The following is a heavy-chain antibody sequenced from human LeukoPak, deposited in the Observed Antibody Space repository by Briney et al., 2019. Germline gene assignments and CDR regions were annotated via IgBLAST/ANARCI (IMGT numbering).Heavy chain of an antibody. CDR1: GFTFSSYG. CDR2: IRYDGSNK. V-gene: IGHV3-30*02. CDR3: TKGFGGSGSYFDY. Sequence: SGGSLRLSCAASGFTFSSYGMHWVRQAPGKGLEWVAFIRYDGSNKYYADSVKGRFTISRDNSKNTLYLQMNSLRAEGTAVYYCTKGFGGSGSYFDYWGQGTLVTVSS. D-gene: IGHD3-10*01. J-gene: IGHJ4*02.